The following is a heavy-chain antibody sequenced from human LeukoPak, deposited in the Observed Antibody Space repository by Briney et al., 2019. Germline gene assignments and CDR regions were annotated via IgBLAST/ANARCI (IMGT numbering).Heavy chain of an antibody. CDR1: GFTFSNAW. V-gene: IGHV3-21*01. CDR3: ARSPTGTKTFDY. D-gene: IGHD1-1*01. Sequence: PGGSLRLSCAASGFTFSNAWMNWVRQAPGKGLEWVSSISSSSSYIYYADSVKGRLTTSRDNAKNSLYLQMNSLRAEDTAVYYCARSPTGTKTFDYWGQGTLVTVSS. J-gene: IGHJ4*02. CDR2: ISSSSSYI.